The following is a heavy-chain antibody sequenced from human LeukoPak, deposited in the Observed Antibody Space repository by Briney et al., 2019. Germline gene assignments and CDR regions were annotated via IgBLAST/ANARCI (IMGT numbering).Heavy chain of an antibody. Sequence: SETLSLTCTVSGGSISSYFWSWLRQPAGKGLEWIGRIHGSGRTNHNPSLKSRVTMSVDTSKKQFSLELSSVTAADTAVYYCARALTPYYFDYWGQGTPVTVSS. CDR3: ARALTPYYFDY. CDR1: GGSISSYF. J-gene: IGHJ4*02. D-gene: IGHD2-15*01. CDR2: IHGSGRT. V-gene: IGHV4-4*07.